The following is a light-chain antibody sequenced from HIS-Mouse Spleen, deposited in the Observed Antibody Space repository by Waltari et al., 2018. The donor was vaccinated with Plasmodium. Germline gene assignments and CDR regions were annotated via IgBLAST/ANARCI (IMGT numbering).Light chain of an antibody. CDR3: YSTDSSGNHRV. CDR2: EDS. CDR1: ALPTKY. V-gene: IGLV3-10*01. Sequence: VSPGQTARITCSGDALPTKYAYWYQQKSGQAPVLVIYEDSKRPAGIPGRVSGSSSGTMATVTISGAQVEDEADYYCYSTDSSGNHRVFGGGTKLTVL. J-gene: IGLJ3*02.